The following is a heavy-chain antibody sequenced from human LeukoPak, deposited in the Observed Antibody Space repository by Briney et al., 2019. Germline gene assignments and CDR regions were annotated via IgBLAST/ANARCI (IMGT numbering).Heavy chain of an antibody. CDR2: INHSGST. J-gene: IGHJ4*02. Sequence: SETLSLTCAVYGGSFSGYYWSWIRQPPGKGLGWIGEINHSGSTNYNPSLKSRVTISVDTSKNQFSLKLSSVTAADTAVYYRARVFPTLSGSSAIDYWGQGTLVTVSS. V-gene: IGHV4-34*01. CDR3: ARVFPTLSGSSAIDY. D-gene: IGHD1-26*01. CDR1: GGSFSGYY.